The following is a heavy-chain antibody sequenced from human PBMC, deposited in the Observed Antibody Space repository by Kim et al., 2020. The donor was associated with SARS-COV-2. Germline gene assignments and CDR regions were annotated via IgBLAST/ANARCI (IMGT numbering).Heavy chain of an antibody. CDR2: IYYSGST. V-gene: IGHV4-59*13. D-gene: IGHD6-13*01. CDR3: ARSVGVGIAAAGGAFGI. Sequence: SETLSLTCTVSGGSISSYYWSWIRQPPGKGLEWIGYIYYSGSTNYNPSLKSRVTISVDTSKNQFSQKMSSVTAADTAVYYCARSVGVGIAAAGGAFGIWGQGTMGTVSS. J-gene: IGHJ3*02. CDR1: GGSISSYY.